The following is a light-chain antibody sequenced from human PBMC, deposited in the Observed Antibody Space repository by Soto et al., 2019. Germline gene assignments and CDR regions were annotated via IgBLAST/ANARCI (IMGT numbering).Light chain of an antibody. CDR3: QTWGAGIQWV. V-gene: IGLV4-69*01. Sequence: QPVLTQSPSASAPLGASVKLTCTRSSGHSSSAIAWHQQQPEKGPRYLMKVNSDGSHKKGDGIPDRFSGSSSGAERYLTISGLQSEDEGDYYCQTWGAGIQWVFGGGTKLTVL. CDR2: VNSDGSH. J-gene: IGLJ3*02. CDR1: SGHSSSA.